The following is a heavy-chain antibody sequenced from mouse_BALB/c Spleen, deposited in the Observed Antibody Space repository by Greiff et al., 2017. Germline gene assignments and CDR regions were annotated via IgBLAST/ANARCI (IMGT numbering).Heavy chain of an antibody. J-gene: IGHJ1*01. Sequence: EVQGVESGGGLVKPGGSLKLSCAASGFAFSSYDMSWVRQTPEKRLEWVAYISSGGGSTYYPDSVKGRFTISRDNAKNTLYLQMSSLKSEDTAMYYCTRGYGNSSYFDVWGAGTTVTVPS. CDR3: TRGYGNSSYFDV. D-gene: IGHD2-10*02. V-gene: IGHV5-12-1*01. CDR2: ISSGGGST. CDR1: GFAFSSYD.